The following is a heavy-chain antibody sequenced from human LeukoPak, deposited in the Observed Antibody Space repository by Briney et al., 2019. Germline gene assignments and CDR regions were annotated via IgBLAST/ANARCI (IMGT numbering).Heavy chain of an antibody. J-gene: IGHJ3*02. CDR1: GGSVSSGSYY. V-gene: IGHV4-61*01. CDR2: IYYSGST. CDR3: ARPNGYGAFDI. D-gene: IGHD1-1*01. Sequence: PSETLSLTCTVSGGSVSSGSYYWSWIRQPPGKGLEWIGYIYYSGSTNYNPSLKSRVTISVDTSKNQFSLKLSSVTAADTAVYYCARPNGYGAFDIWGQGTMVTLSS.